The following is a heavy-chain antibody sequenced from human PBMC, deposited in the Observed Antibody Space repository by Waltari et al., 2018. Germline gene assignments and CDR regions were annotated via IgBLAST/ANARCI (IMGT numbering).Heavy chain of an antibody. V-gene: IGHV3-74*01. CDR3: AELSSSAFHI. Sequence: EVQLVESGGGLLQPGGSIRLSCVACGFTFSSSGIHWVREPRGKGLVWVSRINSDGSSTSYADSVMGRFTISRDNAKNTLYLQMNSLSVDDTAVYYCAELSSSAFHIWGQGTMVTVSS. J-gene: IGHJ3*02. CDR1: GFTFSSSG. CDR2: INSDGSST. D-gene: IGHD1-7*01.